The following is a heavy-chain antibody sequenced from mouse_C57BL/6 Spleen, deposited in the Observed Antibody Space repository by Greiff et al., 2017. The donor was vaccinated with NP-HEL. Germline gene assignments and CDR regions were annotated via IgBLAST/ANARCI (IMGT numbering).Heavy chain of an antibody. CDR1: GYTFTDYN. Sequence: EVQLQESGPELVKPGASVKIPCKASGYTFTDYNMDWVKQSHGKSLEWIGDLHTNNGGTNYNQKFKGKATLTVAQSSSTAYMELRSLTSEDTAVYYCARSLYAMDYWGQGTSVTVAS. CDR3: ARSLYAMDY. V-gene: IGHV1-18*01. D-gene: IGHD6-2*01. CDR2: LHTNNGGT. J-gene: IGHJ4*01.